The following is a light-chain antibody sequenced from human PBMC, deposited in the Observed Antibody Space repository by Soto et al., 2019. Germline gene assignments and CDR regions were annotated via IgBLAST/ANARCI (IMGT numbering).Light chain of an antibody. CDR3: QQRSDWPPIT. Sequence: EIVLTQSPATLSLSPGERATLSCRASQSVSSYLAWYQHKPGQAPRLLIYDASNGAAGIPARFSGSGSGTDFTLTISSLEPEDFAVYYCQQRSDWPPITFGQGTRLEIK. V-gene: IGKV3-11*01. J-gene: IGKJ5*01. CDR2: DAS. CDR1: QSVSSY.